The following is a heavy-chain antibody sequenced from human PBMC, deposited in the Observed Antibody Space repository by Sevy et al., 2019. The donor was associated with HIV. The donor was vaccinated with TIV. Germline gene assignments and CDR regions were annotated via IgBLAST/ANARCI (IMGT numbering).Heavy chain of an antibody. CDR3: TTETSWELEQPDY. D-gene: IGHD1-1*01. CDR2: IKTKMDGGTT. Sequence: GGSLRLSWPASESTFIKAGMSWARRPPGRGRGGVARIKTKMDGGTTDYVAPVKGRFTISRDDSKNTLYLQMNSLKTEDTAVYYCTTETSWELEQPDYWGQGTLVTVSS. CDR1: ESTFIKAG. V-gene: IGHV3-15*01. J-gene: IGHJ4*02.